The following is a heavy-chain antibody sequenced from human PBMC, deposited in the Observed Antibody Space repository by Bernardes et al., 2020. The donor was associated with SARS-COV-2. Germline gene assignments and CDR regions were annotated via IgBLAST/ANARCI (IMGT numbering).Heavy chain of an antibody. CDR1: GFSLSTSGVG. J-gene: IGHJ4*02. CDR2: IYWDDDK. Sequence: SGPTLVKSTQTLTLTCTFSGFSLSTSGVGVGWIRQPPGKALEWLALIYWDDDKRYSPSLKSRLTITKDTSKNQVVLTMTNMDPVDTATYYCAHSGIEYCGGDCPDYWGQGTLVTVSS. CDR3: AHSGIEYCGGDCPDY. D-gene: IGHD2-21*02. V-gene: IGHV2-5*02.